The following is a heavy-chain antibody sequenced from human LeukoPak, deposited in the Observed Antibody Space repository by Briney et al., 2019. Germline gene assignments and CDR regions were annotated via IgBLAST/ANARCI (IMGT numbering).Heavy chain of an antibody. CDR1: GGSFSGYH. J-gene: IGHJ6*03. Sequence: SETLSLTCAVYGGSFSGYHWSWIRQPPGKGLEWIGEINHSGSTNYNPSLKSRVTISVDTSKNQFSLKLSSVTAADTAVYYCARGPRYQLHYYYYYYMDVWGKGTTVTVSS. D-gene: IGHD2-2*01. CDR3: ARGPRYQLHYYYYYYMDV. V-gene: IGHV4-34*01. CDR2: INHSGST.